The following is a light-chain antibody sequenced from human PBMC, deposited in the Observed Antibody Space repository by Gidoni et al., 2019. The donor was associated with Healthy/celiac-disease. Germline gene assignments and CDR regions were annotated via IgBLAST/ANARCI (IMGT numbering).Light chain of an antibody. CDR3: QQSYRTPS. J-gene: IGKJ4*01. CDR2: YAS. CDR1: QSISSY. V-gene: IGKV1-39*01. Sequence: DIQMPQSPSSLSASVGDRVTITCRASQSISSYLNWYQLKPGKAPKLLIYYASSLQIGVPSRFSGSGSGTDFTLTISSLQPVDFATCYCQQSYRTPSFGRGTKVEIK.